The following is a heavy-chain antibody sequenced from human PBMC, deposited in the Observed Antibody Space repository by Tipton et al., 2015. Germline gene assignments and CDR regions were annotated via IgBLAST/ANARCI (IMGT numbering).Heavy chain of an antibody. CDR2: ITADGSGT. CDR3: AKDNSGWSLQYFYYGLDV. D-gene: IGHD6-19*01. Sequence: SLRLSCEASGFTFSSYWMHWVRQAPGKGLVWVSRITADGSGTGYADSVQGRFTISRDNAKNSLYLQMNRLGPEDTALYYCAKDNSGWSLQYFYYGLDVWGQGTTVTVSS. J-gene: IGHJ6*02. CDR1: GFTFSSYW. V-gene: IGHV3-74*01.